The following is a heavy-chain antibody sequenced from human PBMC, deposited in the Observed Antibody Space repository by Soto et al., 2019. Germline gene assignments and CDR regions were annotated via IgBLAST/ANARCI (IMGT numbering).Heavy chain of an antibody. CDR3: ARSVFP. CDR2: IFYSGGT. J-gene: IGHJ5*02. CDR1: GGSILDSTYY. V-gene: IGHV4-39*07. Sequence: SETLSLTCTVSGGSILDSTYYWAWIRQSPGKGLEWIGTIFYSGGTFYTPSLKSRVTISVDTSKNQFSLKLSSVTAADTAVYYCARSVFPWGQGTLVTVSS.